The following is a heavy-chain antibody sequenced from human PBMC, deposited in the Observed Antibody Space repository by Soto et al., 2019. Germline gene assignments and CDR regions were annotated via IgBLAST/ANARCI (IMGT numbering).Heavy chain of an antibody. D-gene: IGHD2-15*01. J-gene: IGHJ6*03. Sequence: ASVKVSCKASGYTFTSYDINWVRQATGQGLEWMGWMNPNSGNTGYAQKFQGRVTMTRNTSISTAYMELSSLRSEDTAVYYCARLESLVGYMDVWGKGTTVTVSS. V-gene: IGHV1-8*01. CDR1: GYTFTSYD. CDR3: ARLESLVGYMDV. CDR2: MNPNSGNT.